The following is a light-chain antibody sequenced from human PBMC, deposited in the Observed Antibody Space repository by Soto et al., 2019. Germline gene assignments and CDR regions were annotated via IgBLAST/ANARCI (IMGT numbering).Light chain of an antibody. CDR1: QSVTSNF. Sequence: EIVLTQSPGTLSLSPGERVTLSCRASQSVTSNFLAWYQQKPGQAPRLLIYGASSRATGIPDRFSGGGSGTDFTLTISRLEPEDFAVYYCQQYGNSPYTFGQGTKLEIK. CDR2: GAS. CDR3: QQYGNSPYT. V-gene: IGKV3-20*01. J-gene: IGKJ2*01.